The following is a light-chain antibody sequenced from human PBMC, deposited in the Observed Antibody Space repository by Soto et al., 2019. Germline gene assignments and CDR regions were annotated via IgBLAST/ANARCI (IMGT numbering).Light chain of an antibody. CDR2: EVS. CDR1: SSDVGGYNY. V-gene: IGLV2-14*01. CDR3: SPNSSSSTVV. Sequence: QSALTQPASVSGSPGQSITISCTGTSSDVGGYNYVSWYQQHPGKAPKLMIYEVSNRPSGVSNRFSGSKSGNTASLTISGLQAEDEADYYCSPNSSSSTVVFGGGTKLTVL. J-gene: IGLJ2*01.